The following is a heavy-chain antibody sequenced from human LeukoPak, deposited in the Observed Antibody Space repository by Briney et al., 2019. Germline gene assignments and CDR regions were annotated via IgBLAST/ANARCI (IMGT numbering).Heavy chain of an antibody. V-gene: IGHV3-48*01. J-gene: IGHJ4*02. D-gene: IGHD4-17*01. CDR3: ARDRYGDYDFDY. CDR1: GFTFSSYS. Sequence: VGSLRLSCAASGFTFSSYSMNWVPQAPGKGLEWLSYISSSSRTIYYADSVKGRFTISRGNANNSLYLQMNSLRAEDTAVYYCARDRYGDYDFDYWGQGTLVTVSS. CDR2: ISSSSRTI.